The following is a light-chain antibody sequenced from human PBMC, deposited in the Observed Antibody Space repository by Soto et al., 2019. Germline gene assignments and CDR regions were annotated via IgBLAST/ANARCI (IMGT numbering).Light chain of an antibody. CDR2: DAS. CDR3: QQYHVFWT. Sequence: DIQMNQSPSILSASVGDRVTITCRASQSVSSWLAWYQQRPGQAPKLLIYDASTLTSGVPSRFSGSGSGTEFTLTISRLQPEDFATYYCQQYHVFWTFGQGTMVDIK. J-gene: IGKJ1*01. V-gene: IGKV1-5*01. CDR1: QSVSSW.